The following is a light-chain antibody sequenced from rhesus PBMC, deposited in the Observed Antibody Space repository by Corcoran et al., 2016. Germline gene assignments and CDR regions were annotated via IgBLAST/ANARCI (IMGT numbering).Light chain of an antibody. Sequence: DIVMTQTPLSLPVTPGEPASISCRSSQSLLHTDGYTYLDWYLQKPGQSPQLLIYGGSNRASGGPTRFSGIGSGIDFTLKISKVEAEDVGVYYCMQHKALPLTFGGGTKVEIK. V-gene: IGKV2-61*01. CDR2: GGS. CDR1: QSLLHTDGYTY. J-gene: IGKJ4*01. CDR3: MQHKALPLT.